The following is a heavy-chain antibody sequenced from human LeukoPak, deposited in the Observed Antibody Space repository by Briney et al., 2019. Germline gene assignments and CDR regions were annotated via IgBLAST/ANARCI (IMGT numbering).Heavy chain of an antibody. CDR2: ISAYNGNT. Sequence: ASVKLPCKASGYTFTSYGISWVRQAPGQGLEWMGWISAYNGNTNCAQKLQGRVTMTTDTSTSTAYMELRSLRSDDTAVYYCAREGSLSAGRVGATGFDYWGQGTLVTVSS. V-gene: IGHV1-18*01. CDR3: AREGSLSAGRVGATGFDY. CDR1: GYTFTSYG. J-gene: IGHJ4*02. D-gene: IGHD1-26*01.